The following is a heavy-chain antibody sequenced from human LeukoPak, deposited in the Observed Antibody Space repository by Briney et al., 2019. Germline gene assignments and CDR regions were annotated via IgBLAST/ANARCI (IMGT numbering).Heavy chain of an antibody. Sequence: PGGSLRLSCAASGFTFSSDGMSWVRQAPGKGLEWVSAISGSGGSTYYADSVKGRFTISRDNSKNTLYMQMNSLRAEDTAVYYCSKVSEVVPAARDSHYWGQGTLVTVSS. D-gene: IGHD2-2*01. CDR1: GFTFSSDG. J-gene: IGHJ4*02. V-gene: IGHV3-23*01. CDR3: SKVSEVVPAARDSHY. CDR2: ISGSGGST.